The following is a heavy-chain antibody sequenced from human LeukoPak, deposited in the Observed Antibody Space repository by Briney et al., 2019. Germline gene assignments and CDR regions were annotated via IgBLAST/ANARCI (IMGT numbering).Heavy chain of an antibody. CDR1: GFTFSSYA. CDR2: ISGSGGST. J-gene: IGHJ4*02. Sequence: GGSLRLSCAASGFTFSSYAMSWVRQAPGKGLEWVSAISGSGGSTYYADSVKGRFTISRDNSKNTLYLQMNSLRAEDTAVYYCASGGRRLYYFDYWGQGTLVTVSS. V-gene: IGHV3-23*01. CDR3: ASGGRRLYYFDY. D-gene: IGHD3-10*01.